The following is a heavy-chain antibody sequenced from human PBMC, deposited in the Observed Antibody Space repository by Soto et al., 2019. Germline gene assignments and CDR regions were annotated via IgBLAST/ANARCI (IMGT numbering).Heavy chain of an antibody. CDR1: GFTFVNYA. V-gene: IGHV3-30*03. J-gene: IGHJ6*03. D-gene: IGHD3-10*01. CDR2: ISYDGTEK. CDR3: SSLVGGVRNYYYDMDV. Sequence: QVQLVESGGAVVQPGRSLRLSCAASGFTFVNYAMHWVRQAPGKGLEWVAAISYDGTEKYYADSVKGRFTISRDNSANTLSLQMNSLRAEDTAVYYCSSLVGGVRNYYYDMDVWGKGTTVTVSS.